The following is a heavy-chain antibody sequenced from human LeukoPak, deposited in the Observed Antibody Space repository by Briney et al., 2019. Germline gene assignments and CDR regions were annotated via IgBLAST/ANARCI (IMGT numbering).Heavy chain of an antibody. CDR3: ARHVHYGDYVLSP. J-gene: IGHJ5*02. V-gene: IGHV5-51*01. Sequence: GESLKISCKGSGYSFTNYWIGWVRQMPGKGLEWMGIIYPGDSDTRYGPSFQGQVTISADKSISTAYLQWSSLKASDTAMYYCARHVHYGDYVLSPWGQGTLVTVSS. CDR1: GYSFTNYW. D-gene: IGHD4-17*01. CDR2: IYPGDSDT.